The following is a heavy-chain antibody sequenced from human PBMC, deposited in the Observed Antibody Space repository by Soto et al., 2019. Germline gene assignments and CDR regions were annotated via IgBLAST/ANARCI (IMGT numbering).Heavy chain of an antibody. CDR2: ISYDGSNK. D-gene: IGHD3-10*01. J-gene: IGHJ4*02. CDR3: ARDWDGLITMVRGVIYY. V-gene: IGHV3-30-3*01. CDR1: GFTFSSYA. Sequence: QVQLVESGGGVVQPGRSLRLSCAASGFTFSSYAMHWVRQAPGKGLEWVAVISYDGSNKYYADSVKGRFTISRDNSKNTLYLQMNSLRAEDTAVYYCARDWDGLITMVRGVIYYWGQGTLVTVSS.